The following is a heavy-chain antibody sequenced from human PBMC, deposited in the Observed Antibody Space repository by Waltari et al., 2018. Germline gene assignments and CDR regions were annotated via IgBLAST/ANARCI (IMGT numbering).Heavy chain of an antibody. V-gene: IGHV1-69*01. CDR1: GGTFSSYA. Sequence: QVQLVQSGAEVKKPGSSVTVSCKASGGTFSSYAISWVRQAPGQGLEWMGGIIPIFGTANYAQKFQGRVTITADESTSTAYMELSSLRSEDTAVYYCARGLIRGSYYYYYGMDVWGQGTTVTVSS. CDR2: IIPIFGTA. J-gene: IGHJ6*02. D-gene: IGHD1-26*01. CDR3: ARGLIRGSYYYYYGMDV.